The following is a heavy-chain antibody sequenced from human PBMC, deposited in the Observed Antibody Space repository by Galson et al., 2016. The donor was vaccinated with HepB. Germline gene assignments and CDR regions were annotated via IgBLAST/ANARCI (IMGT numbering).Heavy chain of an antibody. Sequence: SLRLSCAASGFIFSSYGMHWVRQAPGKGLEWVAVIWFDGSDQYYVEPVKGRFTISRDNSKNTLYLQMNSLRAEDTAVYYCARAQGVRFPMDVWGQGTTVTVSS. D-gene: IGHD3-10*01. CDR1: GFIFSSYG. V-gene: IGHV3-33*01. J-gene: IGHJ6*02. CDR2: IWFDGSDQ. CDR3: ARAQGVRFPMDV.